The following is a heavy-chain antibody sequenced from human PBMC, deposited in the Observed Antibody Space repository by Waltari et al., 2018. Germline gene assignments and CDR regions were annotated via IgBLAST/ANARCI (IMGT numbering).Heavy chain of an antibody. D-gene: IGHD4-4*01. V-gene: IGHV4-34*01. Sequence: QVQLQQWGAGLLKPSETLSLTCAVYGGSFSGYYWSWIRQPPGKGLEWIGEINHSGSTNYNPSPKSRVTISVDTSKNQFSLKLSSVTAADTSVYYCARGLVTTLYSYYYYYMDVWGKGTTVTVSS. CDR3: ARGLVTTLYSYYYYYMDV. CDR2: INHSGST. J-gene: IGHJ6*03. CDR1: GGSFSGYY.